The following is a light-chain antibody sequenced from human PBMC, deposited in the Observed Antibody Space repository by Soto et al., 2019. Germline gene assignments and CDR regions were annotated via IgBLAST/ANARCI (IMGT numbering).Light chain of an antibody. CDR1: QDISNY. V-gene: IGKV1-27*01. CDR3: AEYNSQPKT. Sequence: DIKMTQSPSSLSASVGDRVTITCRASQDISNYLAWYQQKPGEVPKLLIYAASTLQKGVQSRCSGGGSGTPFSVTTSSLATAEVQADYCAEYNSQPKTCGRGTCLEIK. CDR2: AAS. J-gene: IGKJ2*01.